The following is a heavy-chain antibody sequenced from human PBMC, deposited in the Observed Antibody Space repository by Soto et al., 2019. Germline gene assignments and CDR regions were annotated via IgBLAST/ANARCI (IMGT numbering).Heavy chain of an antibody. Sequence: QVQLVQSGAEVKKPGSSVKVSCKASGGTFSSYAISWVRQAPGQGLEWMGGIIPISETTNYEQKFQGRVTITADESKSTAYMELSSLRSEDTAVYYCARSQGSSTSLEIYYYYYYGMDVWGQGTTVNVSS. CDR3: ARSQGSSTSLEIYYYYYYGMDV. J-gene: IGHJ6*02. CDR1: GGTFSSYA. V-gene: IGHV1-69*01. D-gene: IGHD2-2*01. CDR2: IIPISETT.